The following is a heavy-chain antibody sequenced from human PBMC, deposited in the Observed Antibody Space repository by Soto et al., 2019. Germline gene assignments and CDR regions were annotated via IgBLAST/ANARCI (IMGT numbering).Heavy chain of an antibody. Sequence: GGSLRLSCAASGFTFSDYYMSWIRQAPGKGLEWISYISSSGDIIYYADSVKGRFTISRDNAKNSLYLQMNSLRAEDTAVYYCARDLGYYDSSGYFDYWGQGTLVTVS. CDR3: ARDLGYYDSSGYFDY. CDR2: ISSSGDII. D-gene: IGHD3-22*01. V-gene: IGHV3-11*01. J-gene: IGHJ4*02. CDR1: GFTFSDYY.